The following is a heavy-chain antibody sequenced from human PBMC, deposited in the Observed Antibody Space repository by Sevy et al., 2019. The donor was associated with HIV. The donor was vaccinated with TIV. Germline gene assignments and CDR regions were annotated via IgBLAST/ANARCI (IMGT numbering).Heavy chain of an antibody. CDR1: GFTLTTYG. Sequence: LSLTCAASGFTLTTYGMHWVRQAPGKGLEWVAFIQYDGTNKYYSDSVKGRFTISRDNSKNTVYLQMNSLRADDTAVYYCAKREKHWVINSYYYPMDVWGQGTTVTVSS. V-gene: IGHV3-30*02. D-gene: IGHD7-27*01. CDR2: IQYDGTNK. J-gene: IGHJ6*02. CDR3: AKREKHWVINSYYYPMDV.